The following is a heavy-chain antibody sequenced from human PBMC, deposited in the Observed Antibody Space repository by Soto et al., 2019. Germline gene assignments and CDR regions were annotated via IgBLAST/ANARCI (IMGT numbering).Heavy chain of an antibody. D-gene: IGHD3-9*01. CDR3: ARDSSYDIHWFDP. CDR1: GGSISSGGYY. J-gene: IGHJ5*02. Sequence: QVQLQESGPGLVKPSQTLSLTCTVSGGSISSGGYYWSWIRQHPGKGLEWIRYIYYSGSTYYNPSLKSRVTISVDTSKNQFSLKLSSVTAADTAVYYCARDSSYDIHWFDPWGQGTLVTVSS. CDR2: IYYSGST. V-gene: IGHV4-31*03.